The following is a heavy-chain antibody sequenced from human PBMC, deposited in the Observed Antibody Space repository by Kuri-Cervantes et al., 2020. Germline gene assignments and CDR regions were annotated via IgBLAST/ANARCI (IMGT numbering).Heavy chain of an antibody. CDR3: AREGSTVYYYYYYGMDV. CDR1: GVPISSGSYY. J-gene: IGHJ6*02. D-gene: IGHD3-10*01. CDR2: IYTSGST. V-gene: IGHV4-61*02. Sequence: SETLSLTCTVSGVPISSGSYYWSWVRPPAGKGLEWIGRIYTSGSTNYNASLKSRVTMSVDTSKNQFSLKLSSVTAADTAVYYCAREGSTVYYYYYYGMDVWGQGTTVTVSS.